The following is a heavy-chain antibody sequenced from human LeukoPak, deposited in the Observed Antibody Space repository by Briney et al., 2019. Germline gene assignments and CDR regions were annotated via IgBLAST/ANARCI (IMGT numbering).Heavy chain of an antibody. CDR1: GFTFSSCA. J-gene: IGHJ4*02. D-gene: IGHD1-1*01. Sequence: PGRSLRLSCAASGFTFSSCAMHWVRQAPGKGLEWVAVISYDGSNKYYADSVKGRFTISRDNSKNTLYLQMNSLRAEDTAVYYCARERAGSGTDYWGQGTLVTVSS. V-gene: IGHV3-30-3*01. CDR2: ISYDGSNK. CDR3: ARERAGSGTDY.